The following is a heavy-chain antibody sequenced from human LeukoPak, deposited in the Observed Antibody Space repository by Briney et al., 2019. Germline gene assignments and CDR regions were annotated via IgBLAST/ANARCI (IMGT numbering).Heavy chain of an antibody. Sequence: ASVKVSCKASGYTFTSYYMHWVRLAPGQGLEWMGIINPSGGSTSYAQKFQGRVTMTRDMSTSTVYMELSSLRSEDTAVYYCARAYSGQTIDYWGQGTLVTVSS. CDR2: INPSGGST. D-gene: IGHD2-15*01. V-gene: IGHV1-46*01. J-gene: IGHJ4*02. CDR1: GYTFTSYY. CDR3: ARAYSGQTIDY.